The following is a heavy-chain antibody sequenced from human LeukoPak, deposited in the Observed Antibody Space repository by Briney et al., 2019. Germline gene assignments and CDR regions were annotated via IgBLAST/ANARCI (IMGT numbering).Heavy chain of an antibody. Sequence: ASVKVSCKASGNSISNYAVSWVRQAPGQGFEWMGGIIPIFGTADYAQRFQGRVTITADQSTSTTYMALSSLKSEDTATYYCTTRACHAGGCSSSFYYYYGLHFWGQGTTVSVSS. J-gene: IGHJ6*02. CDR2: IIPIFGTA. D-gene: IGHD3-16*01. CDR1: GNSISNYA. CDR3: TTRACHAGGCSSSFYYYYGLHF. V-gene: IGHV1-69*13.